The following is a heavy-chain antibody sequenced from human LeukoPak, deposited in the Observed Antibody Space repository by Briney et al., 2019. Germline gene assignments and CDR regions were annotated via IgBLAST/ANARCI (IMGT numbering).Heavy chain of an antibody. CDR3: AKDLRIGSYPY. CDR2: ISGSGGST. D-gene: IGHD1-26*01. CDR1: GFTFSIHA. Sequence: GGSLRLSCAASGFTFSIHAMGWVRQAPGKGLEWVSAISGSGGSTYYADSVKGRFTISRDNSKNTLYLQMNSLRAEDTAVYYCAKDLRIGSYPYWGQGTLVTVSS. V-gene: IGHV3-23*01. J-gene: IGHJ4*02.